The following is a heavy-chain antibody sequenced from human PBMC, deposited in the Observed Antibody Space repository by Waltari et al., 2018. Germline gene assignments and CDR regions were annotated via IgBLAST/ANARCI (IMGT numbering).Heavy chain of an antibody. Sequence: EVQLVESGGGLVQPGGSLSFSCAASGFTFSSYELNWVRQAPGKGLEWVSYISSSGSTIYYADSVKGRFTISRDNAKNSLHLQMNSLRAEDTAVYYCARDISVGMDVWGQGTTVTVSS. CDR3: ARDISVGMDV. CDR2: ISSSGSTI. J-gene: IGHJ6*02. V-gene: IGHV3-48*03. CDR1: GFTFSSYE. D-gene: IGHD3-3*02.